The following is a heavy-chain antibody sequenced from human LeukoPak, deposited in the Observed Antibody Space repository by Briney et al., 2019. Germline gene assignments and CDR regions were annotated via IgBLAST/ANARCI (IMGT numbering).Heavy chain of an antibody. CDR3: ARDVYPIQPTEKYFDY. J-gene: IGHJ4*02. V-gene: IGHV1-69*05. CDR1: GGTFSSDI. Sequence: GASVKVSCKTSGGTFSSDIISWVRQAPGQGLEWMGEIIPIFSTTNYAQKFQGRVTMTRDMSTSTVYMELSSLRSEDTAVYYCARDVYPIQPTEKYFDYWGQGTLVTVSS. CDR2: IIPIFSTT. D-gene: IGHD5-18*01.